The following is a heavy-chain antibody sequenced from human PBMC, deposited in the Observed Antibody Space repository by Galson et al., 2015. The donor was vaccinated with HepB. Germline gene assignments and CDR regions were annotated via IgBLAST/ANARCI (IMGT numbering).Heavy chain of an antibody. V-gene: IGHV3-30*04. J-gene: IGHJ4*02. D-gene: IGHD3-22*01. CDR1: GFAFSSYT. Sequence: SLRLSCAASGFAFSSYTMHWVRQAPGKGLEWMSFISYDGSNKYYTDSVKGRFTISRDKSKNTLYLQMNSLRAEDTAVYYCSRALTKMRELDYWGPGTLVTVSS. CDR3: SRALTKMRELDY. CDR2: ISYDGSNK.